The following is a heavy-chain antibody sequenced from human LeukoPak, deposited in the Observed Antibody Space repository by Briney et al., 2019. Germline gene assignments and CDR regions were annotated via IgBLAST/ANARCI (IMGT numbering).Heavy chain of an antibody. J-gene: IGHJ5*02. CDR2: IYFSGRT. CDR1: GASISNYY. CDR3: ARLKTNWFDP. Sequence: SETLSLTCTVSGASISNYYWNWIRQPPGKGLGWIVYIYFSGRTNHNPSLKSRVSMSVDTSRNQLSLKLNSVTAADTAVYYCARLKTNWFDPWGQGTLVTVSS. V-gene: IGHV4-59*01.